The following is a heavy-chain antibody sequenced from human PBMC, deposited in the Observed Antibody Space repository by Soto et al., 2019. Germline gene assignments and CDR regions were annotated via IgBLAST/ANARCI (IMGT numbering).Heavy chain of an antibody. V-gene: IGHV3-23*01. J-gene: IGHJ3*02. CDR3: AKDQGKYDILTGYSDDAFDI. CDR2: ISGSGGST. CDR1: GLIFSDYA. D-gene: IGHD3-9*01. Sequence: GGSLRLSCAASGLIFSDYAMSWVRQAPGKGLEWVSAISGSGGSTYYADSVKGRFTISRDNSKNTLYLQMNSLRAEDTAVYYCAKDQGKYDILTGYSDDAFDIWGQGTMVTVSS.